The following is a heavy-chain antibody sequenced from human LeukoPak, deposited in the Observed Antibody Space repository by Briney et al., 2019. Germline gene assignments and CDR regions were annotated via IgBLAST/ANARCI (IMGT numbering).Heavy chain of an antibody. CDR1: GYSFTSYW. CDR2: ILPGDSDT. Sequence: GESLKISCKGSGYSFTSYWIVWVRQMPGKGLEWMGIILPGDSDTRYSPSFQGQVTISADKSIKTAHLQWSSLKASDTAMYYCARHTGSNYYFDFWGQGTLVTVSS. J-gene: IGHJ4*02. CDR3: ARHTGSNYYFDF. D-gene: IGHD1-1*01. V-gene: IGHV5-51*01.